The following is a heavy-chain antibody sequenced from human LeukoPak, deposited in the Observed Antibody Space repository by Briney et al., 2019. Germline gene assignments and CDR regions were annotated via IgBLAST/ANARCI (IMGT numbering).Heavy chain of an antibody. Sequence: PGGSLRLSCAASGFNFSSYGMHWVRQAPGKGLEWVALIWYDGTNKYYGDSVKGRLTISRDNSKNTLYLQMNSLRAEDTAVYYCARGRFGELSVATFDIWGQGTMVTVSS. CDR2: IWYDGTNK. D-gene: IGHD3-10*01. CDR3: ARGRFGELSVATFDI. CDR1: GFNFSSYG. J-gene: IGHJ3*02. V-gene: IGHV3-33*01.